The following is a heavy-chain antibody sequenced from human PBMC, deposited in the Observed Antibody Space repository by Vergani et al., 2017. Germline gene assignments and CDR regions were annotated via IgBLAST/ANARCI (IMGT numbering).Heavy chain of an antibody. CDR1: GFTFSSYS. V-gene: IGHV3-21*01. J-gene: IGHJ6*02. D-gene: IGHD3-9*01. Sequence: EVQLVESGGGLVKPGGSLRLSCAASGFTFSSYSMNWVRQAPGKGLEWVSSISSSSSYIYYADSVKGRFTISRDNDKNSLYLQMNSLRAEDTAVYYCARAYDILTGHYYYYGMDVWGQGTTVTVSS. CDR3: ARAYDILTGHYYYYGMDV. CDR2: ISSSSSYI.